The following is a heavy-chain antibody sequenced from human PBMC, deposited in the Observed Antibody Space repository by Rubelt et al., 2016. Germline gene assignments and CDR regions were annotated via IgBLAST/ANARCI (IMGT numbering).Heavy chain of an antibody. Sequence: QVQLQESGPGLVKPSETLSLTCTVSGGSISSYYWSWIRQPPGKGLEWIGYIYYSGSTNYNPSLKSRVPISGDTSKNQFSLKLGSVTAADTAVYYCARAGYSYGYSSPYYFDYWGQGTLVTVSS. CDR2: IYYSGST. CDR3: ARAGYSYGYSSPYYFDY. V-gene: IGHV4-59*01. J-gene: IGHJ4*02. CDR1: GGSISSYY. D-gene: IGHD5-18*01.